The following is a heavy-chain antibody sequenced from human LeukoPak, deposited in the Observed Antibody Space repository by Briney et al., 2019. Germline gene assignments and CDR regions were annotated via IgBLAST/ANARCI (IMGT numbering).Heavy chain of an antibody. CDR1: GGSISSYY. J-gene: IGHJ4*02. D-gene: IGHD4-23*01. V-gene: IGHV4-59*08. CDR3: ARGRRGTVVDY. Sequence: SETLSLTCTVSGGSISSYYWSWIRQPPGKGLEWIGYIYYSGSTNYNPSLKSRVTISVDTSKNQFSLKLSSVTAADTAVYYCARGRRGTVVDYWGQGTLVTVSS. CDR2: IYYSGST.